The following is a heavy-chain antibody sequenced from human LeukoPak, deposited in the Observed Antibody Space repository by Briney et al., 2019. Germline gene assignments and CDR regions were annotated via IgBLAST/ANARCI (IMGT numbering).Heavy chain of an antibody. CDR1: GGSISSSSYY. V-gene: IGHV4-39*01. CDR3: ARLLGGYSYGPIFYYFDY. Sequence: SETLSHTCTVSGGSISSSSYYWGWIRQPPGKGLEWIGSIFHSGSSYYNPSLKSRVTISVDTSKNQFSLKLYSVTAADTAVYYCARLLGGYSYGPIFYYFDYWGQGTLVTVSS. CDR2: IFHSGSS. D-gene: IGHD5-18*01. J-gene: IGHJ4*02.